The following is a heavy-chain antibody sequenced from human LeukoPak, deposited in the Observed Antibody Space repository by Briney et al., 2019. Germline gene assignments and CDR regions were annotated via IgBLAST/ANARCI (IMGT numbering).Heavy chain of an antibody. D-gene: IGHD2-2*03. J-gene: IGHJ4*02. Sequence: PGGPLRLSCAGSEFSFSSYWMHWVRQPPEKGLEWVFSIKSDGSATAYADSVKGRFSMSTDSAKYTASLHMNSLRVEDTAMYYCAMDINGDLFHVWGQGTPVTVSS. CDR3: AMDINGDLFHV. V-gene: IGHV3-74*01. CDR2: IKSDGSAT. CDR1: EFSFSSYW.